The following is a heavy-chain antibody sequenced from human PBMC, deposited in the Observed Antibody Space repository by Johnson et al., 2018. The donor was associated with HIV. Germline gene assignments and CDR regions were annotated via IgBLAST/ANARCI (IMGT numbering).Heavy chain of an antibody. CDR3: TTESVGYYDSSGYYSVGMGGAFDI. CDR2: IRSKTDGGTT. V-gene: IGHV3-15*01. Sequence: VQLVESGGGLVKPGGSLRLSCAASGFTFNNAWMSWVRQAPGKGLEWLGRIRSKTDGGTTDYAEPVKGRFTISRDDLKNPLYLQMNSLKSEDTAVYYCTTESVGYYDSSGYYSVGMGGAFDIWGQGTMVTVSS. D-gene: IGHD3-22*01. J-gene: IGHJ3*02. CDR1: GFTFNNAW.